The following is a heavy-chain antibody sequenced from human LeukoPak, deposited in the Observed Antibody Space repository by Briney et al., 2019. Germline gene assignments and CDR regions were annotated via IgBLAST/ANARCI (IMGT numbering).Heavy chain of an antibody. CDR2: IYYSWST. CDR3: ARGKANGYAAFDI. Sequence: PETLSLTCNVSDDSITMYYRTWIRPPPGKGLEWIGDIYYSWSTNYTPSLKSRLTISVDTSKNQFSLKLSSVTAADKAVYECARGKANGYAAFDIWGQGTLVTVSS. J-gene: IGHJ3*02. V-gene: IGHV4-59*01. D-gene: IGHD2-2*03. CDR1: DDSITMYY.